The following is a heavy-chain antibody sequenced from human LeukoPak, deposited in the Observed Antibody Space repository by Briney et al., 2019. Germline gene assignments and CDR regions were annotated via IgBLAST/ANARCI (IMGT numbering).Heavy chain of an antibody. D-gene: IGHD6-13*01. CDR2: FSSSDDTT. CDR3: AKSLRAAAGTGAFDI. CDR1: GFTFSNYD. Sequence: SGGSLRLSRAVSGFTFSNYDMSWVRQAPGKGLEWVSSFSSSDDTTYYADSVKGRFTISRDNSKNTLYLQMNSLRVEDTAVYYCAKSLRAAAGTGAFDIWGQGTMVTVSS. J-gene: IGHJ3*02. V-gene: IGHV3-23*01.